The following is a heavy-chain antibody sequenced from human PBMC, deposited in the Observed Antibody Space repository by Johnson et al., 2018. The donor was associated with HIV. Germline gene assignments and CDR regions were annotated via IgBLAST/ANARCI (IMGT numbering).Heavy chain of an antibody. D-gene: IGHD3-22*01. CDR1: GFTVSSNY. J-gene: IGHJ3*02. Sequence: EVQLVESGGGLVQPGGSLRLSCAASGFTVSSNYMSWVRQAPGKGLEWVSVIYSGGSTYYADSVKGRFTISRDSSKNTVYLQMNNLRAEDTAVYNCARGLDYYDSTGFRSASFDIWGQGTMVIVSP. CDR3: ARGLDYYDSTGFRSASFDI. CDR2: IYSGGST. V-gene: IGHV3-66*01.